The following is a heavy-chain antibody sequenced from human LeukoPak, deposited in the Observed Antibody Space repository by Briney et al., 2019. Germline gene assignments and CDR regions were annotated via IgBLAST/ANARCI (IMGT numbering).Heavy chain of an antibody. Sequence: PSQSLSLTCTLSTPSTTTISSGWGWPRQPPGKGLEWIGRIYYSESTYYNPALKSRVTITVHTSKNQFSLKLSSVTAADTAVYYCARHTYYFDYWGQGTLVTVSS. J-gene: IGHJ4*02. CDR2: IYYSEST. CDR3: ARHTYYFDY. V-gene: IGHV4-39*01. CDR1: TPSTTTISSG. D-gene: IGHD3-16*01.